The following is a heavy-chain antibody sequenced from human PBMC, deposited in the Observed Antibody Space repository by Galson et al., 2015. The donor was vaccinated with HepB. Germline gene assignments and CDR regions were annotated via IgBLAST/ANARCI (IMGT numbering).Heavy chain of an antibody. D-gene: IGHD3-9*01. J-gene: IGHJ3*02. Sequence: SLRLSCAASGFTFDDYGMSWVRQAPGKGLEWVSGINWNGGSTGYADSVKGRFTISRDNAKNSLYLQMNSLRAEDTALYYCARDRSRLNTISNAFDIWGQGTMVTVSS. CDR2: INWNGGST. CDR3: ARDRSRLNTISNAFDI. V-gene: IGHV3-20*04. CDR1: GFTFDDYG.